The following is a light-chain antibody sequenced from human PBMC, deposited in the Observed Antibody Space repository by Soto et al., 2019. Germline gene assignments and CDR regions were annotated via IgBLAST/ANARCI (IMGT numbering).Light chain of an antibody. J-gene: IGLJ1*01. CDR2: EVS. Sequence: QSVLTQPASVSGSRGQSITLPCTVTSTDVGGYNYVSWYQQHPGKAPKLMIYEVSNRPSGVSNRFSGSKSGNTDSLSISGLQAEDEADYYCTSYTSRSTLVFGTGTKVTVL. CDR1: STDVGGYNY. V-gene: IGLV2-14*01. CDR3: TSYTSRSTLV.